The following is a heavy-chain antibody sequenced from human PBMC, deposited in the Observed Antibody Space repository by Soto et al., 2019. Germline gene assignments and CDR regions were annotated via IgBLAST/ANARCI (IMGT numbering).Heavy chain of an antibody. CDR2: ISSSSSYT. V-gene: IGHV3-11*06. CDR1: GFTFSDYY. J-gene: IGHJ6*02. D-gene: IGHD3-10*01. CDR3: ARAPPRAWVRGVPGAGMDV. Sequence: QVQLVESGGGLVKPGGSLRLSCAASGFTFSDYYMSWIRQAPGKGLEWVSYISSSSSYTNYADSVKGRFTISRDNAKNSLYLQMNSLRAEDTAVYYCARAPPRAWVRGVPGAGMDVWGQGTTVTVSS.